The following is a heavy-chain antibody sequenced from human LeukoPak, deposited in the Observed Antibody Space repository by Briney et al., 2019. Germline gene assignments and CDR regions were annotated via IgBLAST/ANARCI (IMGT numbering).Heavy chain of an antibody. CDR1: GFTFSNYA. CDR3: ANQLRSYYYYYMDV. V-gene: IGHV3-23*01. Sequence: GGSLRLSCAASGFTFSNYAMSWVRQAPGKGLEWVSSISGSDGSTYYANSVKGRFTISRDNSKNTLYLQMNSLRAEDTAVYYCANQLRSYYYYYMDVWGKGTAVTVSS. J-gene: IGHJ6*03. D-gene: IGHD1-7*01. CDR2: ISGSDGST.